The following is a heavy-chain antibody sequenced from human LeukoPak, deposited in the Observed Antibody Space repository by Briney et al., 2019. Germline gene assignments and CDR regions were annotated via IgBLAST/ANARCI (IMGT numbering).Heavy chain of an antibody. CDR3: ARRRYYDGSGYLE. CDR2: IYYSGST. J-gene: IGHJ1*01. D-gene: IGHD3-22*01. CDR1: GGSISSSSYY. V-gene: IGHV4-39*01. Sequence: SETLSLTCTVSGGSISSSSYYWGWIRQPPGKGLEWIGSIYYSGSTYYNPSLKSRVTISVDPSNNQVSLNLRSVTAADTAVYYCARRRYYDGSGYLEWGQGTLLSVSS.